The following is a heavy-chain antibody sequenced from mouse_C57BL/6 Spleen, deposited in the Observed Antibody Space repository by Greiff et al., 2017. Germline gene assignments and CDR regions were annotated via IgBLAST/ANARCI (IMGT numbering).Heavy chain of an antibody. J-gene: IGHJ4*01. CDR1: GYTFTSYW. Sequence: QVQLKQPGAELVKPGASVQLSCKASGYTFTSYWMQWVKQRPGQGLEWIGEIDPSDSYTNYNQKFKGKATLTVDTSSSTAYMQLSSLTSEDSAVYYCARGPMVTTGVYYAMDYWGQGTSVTVAS. CDR2: IDPSDSYT. D-gene: IGHD2-2*01. V-gene: IGHV1-50*01. CDR3: ARGPMVTTGVYYAMDY.